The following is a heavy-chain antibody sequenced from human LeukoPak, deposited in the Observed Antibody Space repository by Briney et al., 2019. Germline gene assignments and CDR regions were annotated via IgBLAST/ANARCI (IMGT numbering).Heavy chain of an antibody. Sequence: PGGSLRLSCAASGFTSSSYSMNWVRQAPGKGLEWVSSISSSSSYIYYADSVKGRFTISRDNARNSLFLQMNSLRAEDTAVYYCASPSEYCSGGHCSYYFDSWGQGTLVTASS. J-gene: IGHJ4*02. CDR3: ASPSEYCSGGHCSYYFDS. D-gene: IGHD2-15*01. CDR1: GFTSSSYS. CDR2: ISSSSSYI. V-gene: IGHV3-21*01.